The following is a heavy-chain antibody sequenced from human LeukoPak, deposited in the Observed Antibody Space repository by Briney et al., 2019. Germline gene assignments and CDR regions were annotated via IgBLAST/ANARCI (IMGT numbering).Heavy chain of an antibody. J-gene: IGHJ3*02. V-gene: IGHV4-30-4*01. D-gene: IGHD5-12*01. CDR3: AGRGWAFDI. Sequence: SETLSLTCAVSGGSISSGDYYWSWIRQPPGKGLEWIGYIYYSGSTYYNPSLKSRVTMSVDTSKNQFSLKLSSVTAADTAVYYCAGRGWAFDIWGQGTMVTVSS. CDR2: IYYSGST. CDR1: GGSISSGDYY.